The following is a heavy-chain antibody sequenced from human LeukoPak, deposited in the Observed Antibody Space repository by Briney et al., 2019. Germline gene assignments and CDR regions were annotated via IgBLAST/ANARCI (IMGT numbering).Heavy chain of an antibody. CDR2: IYDIGST. J-gene: IGHJ6*02. CDR3: ARDWGPGHSTWRLFYDHYGMDV. Sequence: SETLSLTCTVSGGSISSYYWSWIRQPPGKGLEWIGNIYDIGSTNYNPSLKSRVTISVDTSKSQFSLRLSSVTAADTAVYYCARDWGPGHSTWRLFYDHYGMDVWGQGTTVTVSS. V-gene: IGHV4-59*01. D-gene: IGHD3-16*01. CDR1: GGSISSYY.